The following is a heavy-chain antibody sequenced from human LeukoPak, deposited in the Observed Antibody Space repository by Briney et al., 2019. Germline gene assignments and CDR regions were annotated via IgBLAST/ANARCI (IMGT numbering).Heavy chain of an antibody. J-gene: IGHJ5*02. CDR1: GYSISSGYY. V-gene: IGHV4-38-2*01. D-gene: IGHD2-15*01. CDR2: IYHSGST. Sequence: SETLSLTCAVSGYSISSGYYWGWIRQPPRKGLERIGSIYHSGSTYYNPSLKSRVTISVDTSKNQFSLKLSSVTAADTAVYYCARQEDIVVVVAATGPNWFDPWGQGTLVTVSS. CDR3: ARQEDIVVVVAATGPNWFDP.